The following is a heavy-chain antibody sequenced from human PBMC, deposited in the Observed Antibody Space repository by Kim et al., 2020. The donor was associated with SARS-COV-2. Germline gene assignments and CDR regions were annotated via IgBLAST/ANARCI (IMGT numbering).Heavy chain of an antibody. CDR2: ISYDGSNK. CDR1: GFTFSSYA. V-gene: IGHV3-30-3*01. D-gene: IGHD6-13*01. J-gene: IGHJ6*03. CDR3: ARELSQLVLSYYMDV. Sequence: GGSLRLSCAASGFTFSSYAMHWVRQAPGKGLEWVAVISYDGSNKYYADSVKGRFTISRDNSKNTLYLQMNSLRAEDTAVYYCARELSQLVLSYYMDVWGKGTTVTVSS.